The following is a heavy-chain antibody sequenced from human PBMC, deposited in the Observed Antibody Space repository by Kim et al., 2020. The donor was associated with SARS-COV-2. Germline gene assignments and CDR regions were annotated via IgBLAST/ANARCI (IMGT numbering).Heavy chain of an antibody. CDR1: GVTFSSYA. V-gene: IGHV3-23*01. Sequence: GGSLRLSCAASGVTFSSYAMSWVRQAQGKGLEWVSAISGSGGSTYSADSVKGRVTISRDNSKNTLYLQMNSLRAEDTAVYYCAKVAAAGYSSSWYYGMDVWGQGTTVTVSS. CDR3: AKVAAAGYSSSWYYGMDV. D-gene: IGHD6-13*01. CDR2: ISGSGGST. J-gene: IGHJ6*02.